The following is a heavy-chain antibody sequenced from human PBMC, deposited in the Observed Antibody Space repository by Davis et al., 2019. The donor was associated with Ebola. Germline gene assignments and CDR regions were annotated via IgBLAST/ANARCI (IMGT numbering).Heavy chain of an antibody. J-gene: IGHJ2*01. CDR2: IYYSST. V-gene: IGHV4-30-4*07. CDR3: ARSGLLGATASDL. D-gene: IGHD1-26*01. CDR1: GGSISSGGYP. Sequence: MPSETLSLTCAVSGGSISSGGYPWSWIRQPPGRGLEWVGYIYYSSTYYNPSLKSRVAMSVDTSKNQFSLKLSSVTAADTAVYFCARSGLLGATASDLWGRGTLVAVSS.